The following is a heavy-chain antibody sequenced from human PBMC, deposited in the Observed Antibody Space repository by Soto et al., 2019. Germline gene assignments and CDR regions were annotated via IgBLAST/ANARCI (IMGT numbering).Heavy chain of an antibody. CDR1: GFTFSSYG. CDR3: AATRHYYGSGSYYNGNWFDP. D-gene: IGHD3-10*01. Sequence: GSLRLSCAASGFTFSSYGMHWVRQAPGKGLEWVAVIWYDGSNKYYADSVKGRFTISRDNSKNTLYLQMNSLRAEDTAVYYCAATRHYYGSGSYYNGNWFDPWGQGTLVTVSS. CDR2: IWYDGSNK. V-gene: IGHV3-33*01. J-gene: IGHJ5*02.